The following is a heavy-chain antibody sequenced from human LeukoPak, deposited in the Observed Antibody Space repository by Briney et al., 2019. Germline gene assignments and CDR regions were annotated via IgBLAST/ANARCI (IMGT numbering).Heavy chain of an antibody. V-gene: IGHV3-7*01. CDR3: VKGGLEY. J-gene: IGHJ4*02. D-gene: IGHD6-19*01. CDR2: INQDGSEK. CDR1: GFIFSTYW. Sequence: GSLRLSCAASGFIFSTYWMSWVRQPPGKGLEWVANINQDGSEKYYVDPVKGRFTISRDNAKNSLYLQINSLRVEDTAVYYCVKGGLEYWGQGALVTVSS.